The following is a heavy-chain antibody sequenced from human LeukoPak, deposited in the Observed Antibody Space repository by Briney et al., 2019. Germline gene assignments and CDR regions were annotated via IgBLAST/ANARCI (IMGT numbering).Heavy chain of an antibody. CDR3: ARDKTFEVVNYFNY. CDR2: VYYSGST. CDR1: GGSITSGSYY. Sequence: SETLSLTCTVSGGSITSGSYYWGWIRQSPGKGLEWIGSVYYSGSTYYNPALGSRIAISLDTSKNQFSLKLRSVTAADTAVYYCARDKTFEVVNYFNYWGQGTLVTVSS. V-gene: IGHV4-39*07. J-gene: IGHJ4*02. D-gene: IGHD3-3*01.